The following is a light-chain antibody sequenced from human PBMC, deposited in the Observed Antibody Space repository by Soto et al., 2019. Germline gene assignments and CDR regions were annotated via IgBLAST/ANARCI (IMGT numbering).Light chain of an antibody. Sequence: DIQMTQSPSTLSASIGDRVTITCRASQSISSWLAWYQQKPGKAPKLLIYKASILESGVPSRFSGSGSGTXXXXXXXXLQPEDFATXXXQQYNTYWTFAQGTKVEIK. CDR1: QSISSW. CDR2: KAS. V-gene: IGKV1-5*03. CDR3: QQYNTYWT. J-gene: IGKJ1*01.